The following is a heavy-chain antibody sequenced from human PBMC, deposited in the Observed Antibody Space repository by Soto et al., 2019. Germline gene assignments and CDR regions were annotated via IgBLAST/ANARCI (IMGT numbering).Heavy chain of an antibody. Sequence: QVQLVQSGAELKKPGASVNLSCEASGYSFTSYYIYWVRQPPGQGLEWMAIIDPSDGSTDFARNFQGRVTLTTDTSTSTVYMELRGLTSEDTAVYFCARDPSSNCPYYGMGVWGQGTTVTVSS. D-gene: IGHD7-27*01. CDR1: GYSFTSYY. V-gene: IGHV1-46*01. CDR3: ARDPSSNCPYYGMGV. J-gene: IGHJ6*02. CDR2: IDPSDGST.